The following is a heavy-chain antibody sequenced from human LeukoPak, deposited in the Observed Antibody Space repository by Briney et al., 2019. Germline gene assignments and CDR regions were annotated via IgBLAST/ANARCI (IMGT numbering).Heavy chain of an antibody. J-gene: IGHJ4*02. CDR3: ARGYSDWLR. CDR1: GVTFSNYC. Sequence: GLLRLSCAASGVTFSNYCVTWFRQRPGGGLEWLANINLDGSETHFVDSVKGRFTISRDNAKSSLSMQISGLRVEETGVYYCARGYSDWLRWGQGTQVTVSS. D-gene: IGHD4-11*01. CDR2: INLDGSET. V-gene: IGHV3-7*01.